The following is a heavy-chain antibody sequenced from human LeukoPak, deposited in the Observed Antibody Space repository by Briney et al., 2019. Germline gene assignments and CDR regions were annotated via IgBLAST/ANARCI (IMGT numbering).Heavy chain of an antibody. CDR2: ISYDGSNK. V-gene: IGHV3-30-3*01. CDR3: ARARNFWSGYSYNWFDP. D-gene: IGHD3-3*01. CDR1: GFTFSSYA. Sequence: GGSLRLSCAASGFTFSSYAMHWVRQAPGKGLEWVAVISYDGSNKYYADSVKGRFTISRDNSKNTLYLQMNSLRAEDTAVYYCARARNFWSGYSYNWFDPWGQGTLVTVSS. J-gene: IGHJ5*02.